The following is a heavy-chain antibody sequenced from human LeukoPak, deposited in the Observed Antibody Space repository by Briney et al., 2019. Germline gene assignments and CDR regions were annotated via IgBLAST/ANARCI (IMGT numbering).Heavy chain of an antibody. CDR3: ARCISGRYTSTWYWFDP. Sequence: KSSETLSLTCTISGGSISGGSISGSISSTYYYWGWVRQPPGKGLEWIGSIYYSGNTYYNPSLKSRVTISLDTSKNQFSLKLSSVTAADTAVYYCARCISGRYTSTWYWFDPWGQGTLVTVSS. D-gene: IGHD6-13*01. CDR2: IYYSGNT. CDR1: GGSISGGSISGSISSTYYY. V-gene: IGHV4-39*07. J-gene: IGHJ5*02.